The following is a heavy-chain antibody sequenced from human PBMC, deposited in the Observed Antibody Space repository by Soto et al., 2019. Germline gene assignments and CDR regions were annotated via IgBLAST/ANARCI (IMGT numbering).Heavy chain of an antibody. V-gene: IGHV3-30*18. CDR1: GFTFSSYG. CDR3: AKDRGGDCPDNSCYFGADY. J-gene: IGHJ4*02. CDR2: ISDTGSSH. D-gene: IGHD2-2*01. Sequence: LRLSCVGSGFTFSSYGMHWVRQAPGKGLECVAVISDTGSSHYYAASVEGRFTISRENSKNTLSLHMDRLRVEDTAVYYCAKDRGGDCPDNSCYFGADYWGQGTPVTVSS.